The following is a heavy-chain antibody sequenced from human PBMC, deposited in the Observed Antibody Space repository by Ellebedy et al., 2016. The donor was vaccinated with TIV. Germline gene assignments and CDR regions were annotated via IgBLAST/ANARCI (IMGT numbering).Heavy chain of an antibody. CDR3: ARGSVTTGV. J-gene: IGHJ4*02. CDR1: GFTFSSYG. CDR2: IWYDESNK. Sequence: GESLKISCAASGFTFSSYGMHWVRQAPGKGLEWVAVIWYDESNKYYADSVKGRFTISRDNSKNTLYLQMNSLRAEDTAVYYCARGSVTTGVWGQGTLVTVSS. V-gene: IGHV3-33*08. D-gene: IGHD4-23*01.